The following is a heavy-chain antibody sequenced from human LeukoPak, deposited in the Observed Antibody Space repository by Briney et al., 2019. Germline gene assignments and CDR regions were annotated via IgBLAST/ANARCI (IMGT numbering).Heavy chain of an antibody. CDR3: AKDRVDILTGYYSRFDY. V-gene: IGHV3-23*01. CDR1: GFTFSSYW. CDR2: ISGSGGST. Sequence: QSGGSLRLSCTASGFTFSSYWMSWVRQAPGKGQEWVSAISGSGGSTYYADSVKGRFTISRDNSKNTLYLQMNSLRAEDTAVYYCAKDRVDILTGYYSRFDYWGQGTLVTVSS. J-gene: IGHJ4*02. D-gene: IGHD3-9*01.